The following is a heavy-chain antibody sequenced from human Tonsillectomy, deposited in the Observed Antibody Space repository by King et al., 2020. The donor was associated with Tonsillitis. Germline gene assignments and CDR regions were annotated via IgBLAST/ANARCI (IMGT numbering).Heavy chain of an antibody. CDR1: GFNFGTYA. J-gene: IGHJ1*01. Sequence: VKLVESGGGLVQPGGSLRLSCTASGFNFGTYAWNWVRQAPGKGLEWVSSISVTENTYYADSVKGRFTISRDNSKNTLYLLMNSLRADDTAVYYCAKELRYFGGYFQHWGQGTLATVSS. V-gene: IGHV3-23*04. CDR3: AKELRYFGGYFQH. CDR2: ISVTENT. D-gene: IGHD3-9*01.